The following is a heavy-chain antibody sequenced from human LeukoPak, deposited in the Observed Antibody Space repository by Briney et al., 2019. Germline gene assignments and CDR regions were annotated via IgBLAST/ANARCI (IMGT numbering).Heavy chain of an antibody. Sequence: PSETLSLTCTVSGGSISSYYWSWIRQPPGKGLEWIGYIYYSGSTNYNPSLKSRVTISVDTSKNQFSLKLSSVTAADTAVYYCARLLTGLRGYAFDIWGQGTMVTVSS. CDR3: ARLLTGLRGYAFDI. CDR2: IYYSGST. J-gene: IGHJ3*02. V-gene: IGHV4-59*08. CDR1: GGSISSYY. D-gene: IGHD3-10*01.